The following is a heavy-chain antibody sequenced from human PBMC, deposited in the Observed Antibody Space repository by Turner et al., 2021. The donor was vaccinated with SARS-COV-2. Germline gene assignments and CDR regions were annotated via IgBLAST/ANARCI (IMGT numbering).Heavy chain of an antibody. CDR3: APSPITMVRGVITFGWFDP. D-gene: IGHD3-10*01. CDR1: GGSISSISYY. CDR2: IYYSGSS. J-gene: IGHJ5*02. Sequence: QLQLQESGPGLVQPSATLSLTCTVSGGSISSISYYWGWIRQPPGKGLGWIGSIYYSGSSYYNPSLKSRVTISVDTSKNQFSLKLSSVTAADTAVYYCAPSPITMVRGVITFGWFDPWGQGTLVTVSS. V-gene: IGHV4-39*01.